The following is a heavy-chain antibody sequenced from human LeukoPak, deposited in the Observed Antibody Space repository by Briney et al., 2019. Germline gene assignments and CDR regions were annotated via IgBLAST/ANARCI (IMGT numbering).Heavy chain of an antibody. J-gene: IGHJ5*02. CDR2: ISKSGSTI. V-gene: IGHV3-48*03. CDR3: ARAPGYSSSSSWFDP. CDR1: GFTFSSYD. D-gene: IGHD6-6*01. Sequence: PGGSLRLSCAASGFTFSSYDMIWVRQAPGKGLEWVSYISKSGSTIYYADSVKGRFTISRENAKNSLYLQMNNLRAEDTAVYYCARAPGYSSSSSWFDPWGQGTLVTVSS.